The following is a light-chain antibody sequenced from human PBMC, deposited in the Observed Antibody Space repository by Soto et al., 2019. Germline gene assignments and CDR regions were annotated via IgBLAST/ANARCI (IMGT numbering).Light chain of an antibody. Sequence: EIVMTQSPATLSVSPGESATLSCRASQSVSNNLTWYQQKPGQPPRLLIYGASTRATGVPGRFSGSGSGTEFTLTCSSLQSEDFAVYYCQQYNDWWTFGQGTKVDIK. V-gene: IGKV3-15*01. CDR3: QQYNDWWT. CDR1: QSVSNN. CDR2: GAS. J-gene: IGKJ1*01.